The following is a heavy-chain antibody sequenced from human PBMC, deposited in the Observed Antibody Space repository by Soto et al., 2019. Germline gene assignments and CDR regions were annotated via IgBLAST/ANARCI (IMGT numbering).Heavy chain of an antibody. CDR3: AREGGYSYGCPQD. Sequence: GGSPRLSCAASGFTFSSYAMHWVRQAPGKGLEWVAVISYDGSNKYYADSVKGRFTISRDNSKNTLYLQMNSLRAEDTAVYYCAREGGYSYGCPQDWGQGTLVTVSS. D-gene: IGHD5-18*01. CDR1: GFTFSSYA. CDR2: ISYDGSNK. V-gene: IGHV3-30-3*01. J-gene: IGHJ4*02.